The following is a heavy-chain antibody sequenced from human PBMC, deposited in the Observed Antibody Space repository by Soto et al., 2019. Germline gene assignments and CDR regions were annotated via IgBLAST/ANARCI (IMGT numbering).Heavy chain of an antibody. CDR2: ISSSSSYT. Sequence: GSLRLSCAASGFTFSDYYMSWIRQAPGKGLEWVSYISSSSSYTNYADSVKGRFTISRDNAKNSLYLQMNSLRAEDTAVYYCAREGDIVVVVAANWFDPWGQGTLVTVSS. CDR1: GFTFSDYY. CDR3: AREGDIVVVVAANWFDP. J-gene: IGHJ5*02. V-gene: IGHV3-11*06. D-gene: IGHD2-15*01.